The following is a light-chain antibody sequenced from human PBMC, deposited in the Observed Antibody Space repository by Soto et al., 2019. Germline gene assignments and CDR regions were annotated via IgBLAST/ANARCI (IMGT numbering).Light chain of an antibody. CDR3: QHYNTYSWFT. Sequence: DIQMTQSPSTLSASVGDRVTITCLASKSISNYLAWYQQKPGKAPKLLIYQASSLESGVPSRFSGSGSGTEFTLTISSVQPDDFATYYCQHYNTYSWFTFGPGTKVDIK. CDR1: KSISNY. V-gene: IGKV1-5*03. CDR2: QAS. J-gene: IGKJ3*01.